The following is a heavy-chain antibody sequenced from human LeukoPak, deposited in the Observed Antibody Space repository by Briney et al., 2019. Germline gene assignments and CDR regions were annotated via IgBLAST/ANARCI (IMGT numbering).Heavy chain of an antibody. CDR2: INDNGRST. Sequence: GGPLRLSCSASGFTFSKYAMHWVRQAPGKGLEYVSAINDNGRSTYYADSVKGRFSISRDNSKNTLYLQMSSLRTEDTAVYYCVKYSSGWYYDYWGQGTLVTVSS. CDR1: GFTFSKYA. V-gene: IGHV3-64D*09. J-gene: IGHJ4*02. CDR3: VKYSSGWYYDY. D-gene: IGHD6-19*01.